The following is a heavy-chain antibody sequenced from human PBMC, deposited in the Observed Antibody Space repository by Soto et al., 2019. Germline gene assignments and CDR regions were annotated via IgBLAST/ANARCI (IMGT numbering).Heavy chain of an antibody. CDR3: ARSSYYYDSSGYSTFDY. Sequence: GGSLRLSCAASGFTFSSYGMHWVRQAPCKGLEWVAVIWYDGSNKYYADSVKGRFTISRDNSKNTLYLQMNSLRAEDTAVYYCARSSYYYDSSGYSTFDYWGQGTLVTVS. D-gene: IGHD3-22*01. J-gene: IGHJ4*02. CDR2: IWYDGSNK. V-gene: IGHV3-33*01. CDR1: GFTFSSYG.